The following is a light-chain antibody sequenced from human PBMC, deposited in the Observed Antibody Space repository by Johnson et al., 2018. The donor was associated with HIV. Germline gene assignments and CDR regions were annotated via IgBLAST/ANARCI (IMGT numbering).Light chain of an antibody. CDR3: GTWDSSLGAGGV. CDR2: DNN. V-gene: IGLV1-51*01. CDR1: SSNIGNNY. J-gene: IGLJ1*01. Sequence: QSVLSQPPSVSAAPGQKVTISCSGSSSNIGNNYVSWYQQLPGTAPKLLIYDNNKRPSGIPDRFSGSKSGTSATLGITGLPTGDEADYYCGTWDSSLGAGGVFGNGTKVTVL.